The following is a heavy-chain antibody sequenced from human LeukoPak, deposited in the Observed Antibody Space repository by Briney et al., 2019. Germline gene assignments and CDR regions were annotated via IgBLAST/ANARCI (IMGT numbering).Heavy chain of an antibody. V-gene: IGHV1-46*01. CDR2: INPSGGST. CDR3: ARVSIAVAMDY. D-gene: IGHD6-19*01. CDR1: GYTFTSYY. Sequence: ASVKVSCKAAGYTFTSYYMHWVRQAPGQGLEWMGIINPSGGSTSYAQKFQGRVTMTRDTSTSTVYMELSSLRSEDTAVYYCARVSIAVAMDYWGQGTLVTVSS. J-gene: IGHJ4*02.